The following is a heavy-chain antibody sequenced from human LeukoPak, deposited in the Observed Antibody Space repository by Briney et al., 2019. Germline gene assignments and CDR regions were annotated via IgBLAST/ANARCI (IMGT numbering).Heavy chain of an antibody. J-gene: IGHJ5*02. V-gene: IGHV3-30-3*01. D-gene: IGHD1-7*01. CDR3: ARRNYHSVWFDP. CDR1: GFTFSNYA. Sequence: GGSLRLSCAASGFTFSNYAMHWVRQAPGKGLEWVAVISYDGSSKYYADSVKGRFTISRDNSKNTLYLQMNSLRAEDTAVYYCARRNYHSVWFDPWGQGTLVTVSS. CDR2: ISYDGSSK.